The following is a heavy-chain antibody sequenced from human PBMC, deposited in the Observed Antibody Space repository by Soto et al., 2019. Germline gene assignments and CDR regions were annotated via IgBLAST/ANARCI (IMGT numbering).Heavy chain of an antibody. J-gene: IGHJ4*02. V-gene: IGHV3-23*01. CDR2: ISGSGGST. D-gene: IGHD5-12*01. CDR3: AKDRAGDGYNCDY. Sequence: EVQLLESGGGLVQPGGSLRLSCAASGFTFSSYAMSWVRQAPGKGLEWVSAISGSGGSTYSADSVKGRFTISRDNSKNTLYLQMNSLRAEDTAVYYCAKDRAGDGYNCDYWGQGTLVTVSS. CDR1: GFTFSSYA.